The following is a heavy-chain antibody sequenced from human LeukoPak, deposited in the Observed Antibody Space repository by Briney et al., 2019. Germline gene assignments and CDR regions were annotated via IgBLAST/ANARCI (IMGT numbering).Heavy chain of an antibody. CDR2: ISGDAAGT. Sequence: PGGSLRLSCAASGFTFSSYWMSWVRQAPGKGLEWVSGISGDAAGTYYADSAKGRFTISRDNSKNTLYLQMSRLRAEDTAVYYCAKAEVKHYDYWGQGILVTVSS. V-gene: IGHV3-23*01. CDR3: AKAEVKHYDY. CDR1: GFTFSSYW. J-gene: IGHJ4*02. D-gene: IGHD3-22*01.